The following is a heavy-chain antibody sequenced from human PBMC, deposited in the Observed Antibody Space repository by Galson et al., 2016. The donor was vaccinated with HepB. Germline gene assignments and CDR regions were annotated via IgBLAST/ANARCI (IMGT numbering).Heavy chain of an antibody. CDR2: INGGGGKT. Sequence: SLRLSCAASGFTFSTLAMTWVRQAPGTGLEWVSTINGGGGKTHHADSVKGRFTISRDNSKNTLYLEMNSLRAEDTAIYYCATEYVLRSLESSSYYFYGLDVWGQGTTVTVSS. J-gene: IGHJ6*02. D-gene: IGHD3-3*01. V-gene: IGHV3-23*01. CDR1: GFTFSTLA. CDR3: ATEYVLRSLESSSYYFYGLDV.